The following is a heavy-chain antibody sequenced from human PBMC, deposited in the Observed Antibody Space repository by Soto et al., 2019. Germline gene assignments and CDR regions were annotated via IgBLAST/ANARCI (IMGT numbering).Heavy chain of an antibody. D-gene: IGHD6-13*01. J-gene: IGHJ5*02. CDR1: GGSISSYY. CDR2: IYYSGGA. Sequence: PSETLSLTCTVSGGSISSYYYSWIRQPPGKGLEWIGDIYYSGGANYTPSLKSRLTISVDTSKNQFSLKLSSVTAADTAVYYCARRYSSRTFDPWGQGTLVTVSS. CDR3: ARRYSSRTFDP. V-gene: IGHV4-59*08.